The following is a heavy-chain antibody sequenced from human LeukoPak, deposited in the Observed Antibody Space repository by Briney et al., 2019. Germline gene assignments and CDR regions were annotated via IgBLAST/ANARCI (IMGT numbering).Heavy chain of an antibody. D-gene: IGHD5-12*01. J-gene: IGHJ3*02. CDR2: IYYIGST. Sequence: KPSETLSLTCTVSGGSISSYYWSGIRQPPGKGLEWSGDIYYIGSTNYNPSLKSRVTISVDTSKHQFSLKLSSVTAADTAVYYCARDRGATHNAFDIWGQGTMVTVSS. CDR3: ARDRGATHNAFDI. CDR1: GGSISSYY. V-gene: IGHV4-59*01.